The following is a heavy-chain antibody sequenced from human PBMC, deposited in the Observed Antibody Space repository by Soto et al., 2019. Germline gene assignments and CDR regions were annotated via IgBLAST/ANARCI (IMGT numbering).Heavy chain of an antibody. V-gene: IGHV4-34*01. CDR3: ARARAPVYSSGWTALSY. D-gene: IGHD6-19*01. Sequence: SETLCLTCGVYGGSFSGNYWSWIRQPPGEGLEWIGEINPSGSTNYSPSLKGRFTISRDNSKNTLYLQMNSLRAEDTAVYYCARARAPVYSSGWTALSYWGQGTLVTVSS. CDR1: GGSFSGNY. CDR2: INPSGST. J-gene: IGHJ4*02.